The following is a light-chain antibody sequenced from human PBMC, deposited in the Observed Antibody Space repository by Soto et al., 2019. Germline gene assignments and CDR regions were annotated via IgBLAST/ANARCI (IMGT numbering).Light chain of an antibody. CDR3: AAWDDSLIGVV. CDR2: SIN. Sequence: QSVLTQPPSASGTPGQRVTISCSGGTSNIGSNTVNWYQQLPGTAPKLLIYSINQRPSGVPDRFSGSKSGTSASLAISGLQYEDEADYYCAAWDDSLIGVVFGGGTKLTVL. V-gene: IGLV1-44*01. CDR1: TSNIGSNT. J-gene: IGLJ2*01.